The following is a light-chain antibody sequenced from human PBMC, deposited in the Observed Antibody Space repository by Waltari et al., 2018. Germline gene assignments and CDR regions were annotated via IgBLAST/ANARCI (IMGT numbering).Light chain of an antibody. CDR3: QQRGNWIT. J-gene: IGKJ5*01. CDR1: QSVHNY. V-gene: IGKV3-11*01. CDR2: NAL. Sequence: EIVLTQSPGTLSLSPGERATLSCRASQSVHNYLAWYQQKPGQAPRLLIYNALQRATGIPARFSGSGSGTDFTLTISRLQPEDFGVYYCQQRGNWITFGQGTRLEIK.